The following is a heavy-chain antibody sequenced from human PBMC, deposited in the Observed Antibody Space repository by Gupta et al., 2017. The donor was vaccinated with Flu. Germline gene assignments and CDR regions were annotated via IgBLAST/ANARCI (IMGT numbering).Heavy chain of an antibody. Sequence: GVEWVRVISGGGGSTYYEDSVKGRFTISRDNSKNALYLQMNSLRVDDTAIYYCAKPPYPVQYQMPHAGHVDSWGRVSLVTVSS. J-gene: IGHJ4*02. V-gene: IGHV3-23*01. D-gene: IGHD6-13*01. CDR3: AKPPYPVQYQMPHAGHVDS. CDR2: ISGGGGST.